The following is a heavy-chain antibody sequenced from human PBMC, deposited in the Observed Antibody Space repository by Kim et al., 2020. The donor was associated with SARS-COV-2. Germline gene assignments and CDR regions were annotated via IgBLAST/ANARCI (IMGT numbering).Heavy chain of an antibody. CDR1: GFTFSSYS. CDR3: ASALLGATPSYGMDV. V-gene: IGHV3-21*01. CDR2: ISSSSSYI. J-gene: IGHJ6*02. D-gene: IGHD1-26*01. Sequence: GGSLRLSCAASGFTFSSYSMNWVRQAPGKGLEWVSSISSSSSYIYYADSVKGRFTISRDNAKNSLYLQMNSLRAEDTAVYYCASALLGATPSYGMDVWGQGTTVTVSS.